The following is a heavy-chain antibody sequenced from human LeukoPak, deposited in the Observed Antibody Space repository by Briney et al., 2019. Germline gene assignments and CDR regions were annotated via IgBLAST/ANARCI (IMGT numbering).Heavy chain of an antibody. CDR2: IKSDGSST. D-gene: IGHD4-17*01. Sequence: PGGSLRLSCAASGFTFSSYWMHWVRQAPGKGLVWVSRIKSDGSSTSYADSVKGRFTISRDNAKNTLCLQMNSLRAEDTAVYYCARVGEESYYGDYVGWVDPWGQGTLVTVSS. CDR3: ARVGEESYYGDYVGWVDP. J-gene: IGHJ5*02. CDR1: GFTFSSYW. V-gene: IGHV3-74*01.